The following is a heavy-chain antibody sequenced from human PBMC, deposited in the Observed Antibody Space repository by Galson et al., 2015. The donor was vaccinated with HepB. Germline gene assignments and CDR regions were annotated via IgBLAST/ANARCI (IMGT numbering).Heavy chain of an antibody. J-gene: IGHJ5*02. CDR1: GFTFSSSG. V-gene: IGHV3-30*18. Sequence: SLRLSCAASGFTFSSSGMHWVRQAPGKGLEWVAVISYAGTNKYYADSVKGRFTISRDNSKNTLYLQMNSLRAEDTAVYYCAKDPGYSDYGGNWLDPCGQGPRITVSS. D-gene: IGHD4-23*01. CDR2: ISYAGTNK. CDR3: AKDPGYSDYGGNWLDP.